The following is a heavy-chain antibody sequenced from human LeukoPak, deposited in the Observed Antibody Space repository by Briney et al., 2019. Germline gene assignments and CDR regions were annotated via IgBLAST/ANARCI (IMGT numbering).Heavy chain of an antibody. V-gene: IGHV1-2*06. J-gene: IGHJ5*02. CDR1: GYTFTDYY. D-gene: IGHD3-10*01. CDR2: INPNSGGT. CDR3: ARAPPNSGSYYRLHSWFDP. Sequence: ASVKVSCKAFGYTFTDYYMHWVRQAPGQGLEWMGRINPNSGGTNYAQKFQGRVTMTRDTSISTAYMELSSLRSDDTAFYYCARAPPNSGSYYRLHSWFDPWGRGALVTVSS.